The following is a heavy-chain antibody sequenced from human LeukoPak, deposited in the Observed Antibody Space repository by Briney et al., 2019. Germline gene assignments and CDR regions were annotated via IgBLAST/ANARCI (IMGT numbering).Heavy chain of an antibody. Sequence: GGSLRLSCAASVFAFSRHRIYWVRHAPGKGLEWVSYITSSSSTIYYADSVKGRFTISRDNAKNSLYLQMNSLRDEDTAVYYCARWPRADYWGQGTLVTVSS. CDR3: ARWPRADY. CDR2: ITSSSSTI. V-gene: IGHV3-48*02. J-gene: IGHJ4*02. CDR1: VFAFSRHR.